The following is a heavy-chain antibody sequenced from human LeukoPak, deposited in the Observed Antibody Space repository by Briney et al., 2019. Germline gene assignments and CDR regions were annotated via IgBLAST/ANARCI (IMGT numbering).Heavy chain of an antibody. V-gene: IGHV3-48*01. D-gene: IGHD3-10*01. CDR2: ISSSGSTK. CDR1: GFTFSSYS. J-gene: IGHJ2*01. Sequence: PGGSLRLSCAASGFTFSSYSMNWVRQAPGKGLEWVSYISSSGSTKYYADSVKGRFTISRDNSKNTLYLQMNSLRAEDTAVYYCAKDQGLESLRGWYFDLWGRGTLVTVSS. CDR3: AKDQGLESLRGWYFDL.